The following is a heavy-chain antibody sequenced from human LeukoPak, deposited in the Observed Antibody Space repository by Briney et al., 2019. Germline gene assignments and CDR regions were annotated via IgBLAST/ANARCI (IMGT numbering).Heavy chain of an antibody. Sequence: PGGSLRLPCAASGFTFSSYSMNWVRQAPGKGLEWVSSISSSSSYIYYADSVKGRFTISRDNAKNSLYLQMNSLRAEDTAVYYCARASRDGYNDFDYWGQGTLVTVSS. J-gene: IGHJ4*02. CDR3: ARASRDGYNDFDY. V-gene: IGHV3-21*01. D-gene: IGHD5-24*01. CDR1: GFTFSSYS. CDR2: ISSSSSYI.